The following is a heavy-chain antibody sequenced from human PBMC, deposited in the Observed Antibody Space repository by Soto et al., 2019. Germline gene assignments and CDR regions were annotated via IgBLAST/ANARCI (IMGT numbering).Heavy chain of an antibody. CDR3: AREYYYGSGPWY. V-gene: IGHV1-3*01. CDR2: INAGNGNT. CDR1: GYTFTSYV. Sequence: ASVKVSCKASGYTFTSYVIHWVRQAPGQRLEWMGWINAGNGNTKYSQKFQGRVTITRDTSASTAYMELSSLRSEDTAVYYCAREYYYGSGPWYWGQGTLVTAS. D-gene: IGHD3-10*01. J-gene: IGHJ4*02.